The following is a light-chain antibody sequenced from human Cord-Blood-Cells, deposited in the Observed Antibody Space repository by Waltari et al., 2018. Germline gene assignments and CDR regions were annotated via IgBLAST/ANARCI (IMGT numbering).Light chain of an antibody. CDR3: SSYTSSSTV. J-gene: IGLJ1*01. V-gene: IGLV2-14*03. Sequence: QSALTQPASVSGSPGQSITISCTGTSSDVGGYNYVSWYQQHPGKAPKLMIYDVSNLPSVVSNRFAGSKSGNTASLTISGLQAEDEADYYCSSYTSSSTVFGTGTKVTVL. CDR1: SSDVGGYNY. CDR2: DVS.